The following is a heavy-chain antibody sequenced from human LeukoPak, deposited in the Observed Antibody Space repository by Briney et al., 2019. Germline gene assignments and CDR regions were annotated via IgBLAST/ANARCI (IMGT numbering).Heavy chain of an antibody. CDR3: ARLRAPMAFDI. Sequence: SVKVSCKASGGTFSSYAISWVRQAPGQGGEWMGGIIAILGTANYAQKLQGRVTITADESTSTAYMELSSLRSEDTAVYYCARLRAPMAFDIWGQGTMVTVSS. CDR1: GGTFSSYA. CDR2: IIAILGTA. V-gene: IGHV1-69*01. J-gene: IGHJ3*02.